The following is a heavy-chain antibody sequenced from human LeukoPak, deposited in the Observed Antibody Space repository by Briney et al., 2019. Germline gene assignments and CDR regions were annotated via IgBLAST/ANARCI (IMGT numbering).Heavy chain of an antibody. CDR2: IYTSGST. V-gene: IGHV4-4*07. CDR3: ARDLGYCSGGSCSRNWYFDL. D-gene: IGHD2-15*01. J-gene: IGHJ2*01. Sequence: SETLSLTCTVSGGSISSYYWSWIRQPAGKGLEWIGRIYTSGSTNYNPSLKSRVTMSVDTSKNQFSLKLSSVTAADTAVYYCARDLGYCSGGSCSRNWYFDLWGRGTLVTVSS. CDR1: GGSISSYY.